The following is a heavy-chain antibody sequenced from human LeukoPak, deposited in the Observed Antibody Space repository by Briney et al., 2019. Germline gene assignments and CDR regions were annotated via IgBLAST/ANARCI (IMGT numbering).Heavy chain of an antibody. D-gene: IGHD2-2*01. CDR1: GGSFSGYY. J-gene: IGHJ6*02. V-gene: IGHV4-34*01. CDR2: IHHSGST. Sequence: PSETLSLTCAVYGGSFSGYYGSWFRQPPGKGLEWIGQIHHSGSTTYNPSLESRVTISVDTSKNQFSLKLSSVTAADTAVYYCARHIAVGFGMDVWGQGTTVTVSS. CDR3: ARHIAVGFGMDV.